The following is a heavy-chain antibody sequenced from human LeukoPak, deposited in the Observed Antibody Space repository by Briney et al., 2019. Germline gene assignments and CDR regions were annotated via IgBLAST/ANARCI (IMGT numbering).Heavy chain of an antibody. Sequence: GESLKISCKGSGYSFTSYWIGWVRQMPGKGLEWMGIIYPGDSDTRYSPSFQGQVTISADKSISTAYLQWSSLKASDTAMYYCARLIYCSSTSCSYFDYWGQGTLVTVSS. D-gene: IGHD2-2*01. V-gene: IGHV5-51*01. J-gene: IGHJ4*02. CDR3: ARLIYCSSTSCSYFDY. CDR1: GYSFTSYW. CDR2: IYPGDSDT.